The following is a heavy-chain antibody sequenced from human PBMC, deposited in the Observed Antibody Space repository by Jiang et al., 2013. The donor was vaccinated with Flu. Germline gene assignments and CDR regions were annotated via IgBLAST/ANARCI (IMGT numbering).Heavy chain of an antibody. CDR1: GYTLTAHY. V-gene: IGHV1-2*02. CDR2: INPNSGGT. CDR3: ARAAYCGDGCYWNFDC. Sequence: SGAEVKKPGASVKVSCKASGYTLTAHYMHWVRQAPGQGLEWMGWINPNSGGTNYAQNFQGRVTMTRDTSISTAYMELSSLISDDTAVYYCARAAYCGDGCYWNFDCWGQGTLVTVSS. J-gene: IGHJ4*02. D-gene: IGHD2-21*02.